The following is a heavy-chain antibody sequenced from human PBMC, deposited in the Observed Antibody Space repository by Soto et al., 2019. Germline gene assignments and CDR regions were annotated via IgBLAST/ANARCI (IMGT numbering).Heavy chain of an antibody. J-gene: IGHJ6*02. Sequence: GGSLRLSCAASGFSLSNNGMHWVRQAPGKGLEWVAVISYDGNNKYYADSVKGRFAISRDNSKNTVYLEMNNLRAEDTAMYYCAKGGSGNYLTYYYYYGMDVWGQGTTVTVS. CDR2: ISYDGNNK. CDR1: GFSLSNNG. V-gene: IGHV3-30*18. CDR3: AKGGSGNYLTYYYYYGMDV. D-gene: IGHD3-22*01.